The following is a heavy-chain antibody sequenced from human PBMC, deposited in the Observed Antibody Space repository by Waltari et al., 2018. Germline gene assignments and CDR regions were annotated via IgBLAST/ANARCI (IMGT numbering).Heavy chain of an antibody. V-gene: IGHV3-30*04. CDR3: ARGGVDSAISTLDY. J-gene: IGHJ4*02. Sequence: QVQLVQSGGGVVLPGRSLRLSCTASGLRFSGYARHWVRQAPGKGLEWVAVISFDGSIKKSKDSVQGRLTISRDNSKSTLYLQLNSLSVEDTAVYYCARGGVDSAISTLDYWGQGTLVTVSS. CDR1: GLRFSGYA. CDR2: ISFDGSIK.